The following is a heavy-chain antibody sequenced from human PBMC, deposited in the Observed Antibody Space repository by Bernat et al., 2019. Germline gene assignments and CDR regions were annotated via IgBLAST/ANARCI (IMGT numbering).Heavy chain of an antibody. CDR2: IIPIFGTA. Sequence: QVQLVQSGAEVKKPGSSVKVSCKASGGTFSSYAISWVRQAPGQGPEWMGGIIPIFGTANYAQKFQGRVTITADKSTSTAYMELSSLRSEDTAVYYCARDGKIEVVAATWNAFDIWGQGTMVTVSS. V-gene: IGHV1-69*06. J-gene: IGHJ3*02. CDR1: GGTFSSYA. CDR3: ARDGKIEVVAATWNAFDI. D-gene: IGHD2-15*01.